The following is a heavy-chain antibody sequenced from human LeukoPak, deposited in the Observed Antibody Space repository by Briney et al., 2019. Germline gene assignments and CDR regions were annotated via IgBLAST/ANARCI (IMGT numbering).Heavy chain of an antibody. CDR1: GFTFSSNG. CDR3: ARDQAHAASRFAP. V-gene: IGHV3-23*01. CDR2: TTYSGDVT. D-gene: IGHD2-2*01. Sequence: GGSLRLSCAASGFTFSSNGMDWVRQAPGKGLEWVATTTYSGDVTYYSDSVKGRFTVSRDNPKNTLYLQMNNLGAEDTAVYYCARDQAHAASRFAPWGQGTLVTVSS. J-gene: IGHJ5*02.